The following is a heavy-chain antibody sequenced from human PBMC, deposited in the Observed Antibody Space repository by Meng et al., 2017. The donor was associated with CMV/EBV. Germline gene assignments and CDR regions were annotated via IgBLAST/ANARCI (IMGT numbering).Heavy chain of an antibody. D-gene: IGHD2-15*01. CDR2: INPSGGST. CDR1: GYTFTSYY. CDR3: AREGEGVVAATPHFDY. V-gene: IGHV1-46*01. J-gene: IGHJ4*02. Sequence: QVQSVEPGAEGKTPGASGKVSCKAPGYTFTSYYMHWVRQAPGQGLEWMGIINPSGGSTSYAQKFQGRVTMTRDTSTSTVYMELSSLRSEDTAVYYCAREGEGVVAATPHFDYWGQGTLVTVSS.